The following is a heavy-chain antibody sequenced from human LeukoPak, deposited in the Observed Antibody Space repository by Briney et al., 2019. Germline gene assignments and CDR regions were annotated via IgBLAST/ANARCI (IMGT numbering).Heavy chain of an antibody. J-gene: IGHJ3*02. D-gene: IGHD4-17*01. CDR2: INPSGGST. CDR3: ARVQTTVTPLDAFDI. V-gene: IGHV1-46*01. Sequence: ASVNVSCKASGYTFTSYYMHWVRQAPGQGREWMGIINPSGGSTSYAQKFQGRVTMTRDTSTSTVYMELSSLRSEDTAVYYCARVQTTVTPLDAFDIWGQGTMVTVSS. CDR1: GYTFTSYY.